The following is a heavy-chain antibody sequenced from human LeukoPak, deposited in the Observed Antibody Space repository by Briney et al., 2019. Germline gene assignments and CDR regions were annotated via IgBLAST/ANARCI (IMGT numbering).Heavy chain of an antibody. Sequence: SETLSLTCTVSGGSISSSSYYWGWIRQPPGKGLEWIGSIYYSGSTYYNPSLKSRVTISVDTSKNQFSLKLSSVTAADTAVYYCARLRSYEVGWFDPWGQGTLVTVSS. CDR1: GGSISSSSYY. D-gene: IGHD1-26*01. V-gene: IGHV4-39*01. J-gene: IGHJ5*02. CDR2: IYYSGST. CDR3: ARLRSYEVGWFDP.